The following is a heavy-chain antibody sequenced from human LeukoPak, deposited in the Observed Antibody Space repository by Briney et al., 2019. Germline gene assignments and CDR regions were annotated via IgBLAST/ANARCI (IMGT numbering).Heavy chain of an antibody. Sequence: EFGPTLVKPPQTLTLTCTFSGFSLSTSGVGVGWIRQPPGKALEWLALIYWDDDKRYSPSLKSRLTITKDTSKNQVVLTMTNMDPVDTATCYCAHSFRINWYDPWGQGTLVTVSS. CDR3: AHSFRINWYDP. CDR1: GFSLSTSGVG. CDR2: IYWDDDK. V-gene: IGHV2-5*02. J-gene: IGHJ5*02. D-gene: IGHD2/OR15-2a*01.